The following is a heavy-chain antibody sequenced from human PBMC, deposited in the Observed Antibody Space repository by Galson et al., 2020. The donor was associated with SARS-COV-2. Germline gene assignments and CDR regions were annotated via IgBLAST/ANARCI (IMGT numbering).Heavy chain of an antibody. V-gene: IGHV1-18*04. CDR3: ARGTIFGVVGYDVDV. CDR1: GYTFTSYG. J-gene: IGHJ6*02. D-gene: IGHD3-3*01. CDR2: ISAYNGNT. Sequence: ASVKVSCKASGYTFTSYGISWVRQAPGQGLEWMGWISAYNGNTNYAQKLQGRVTMTTDTSTSTAYMELRSLRSDDTAVYYCARGTIFGVVGYDVDVWGQGTTVTVSS.